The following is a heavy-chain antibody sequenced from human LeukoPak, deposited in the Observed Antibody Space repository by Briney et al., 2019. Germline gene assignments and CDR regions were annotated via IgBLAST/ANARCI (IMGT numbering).Heavy chain of an antibody. D-gene: IGHD3-10*01. J-gene: IGHJ3*02. CDR2: TYYSGST. CDR3: ARHRGQPGAFDI. V-gene: IGHV4-39*01. CDR1: GGSISSSSYY. Sequence: PSETLSLTCTVSGGSISSSSYYCGWLRQPPGTALEWIGSTYYSGSTYYNPSLKSRVTISVDTSKNQFSLKLSSVTAADTAVYYCARHRGQPGAFDIWGQGTMVTVSS.